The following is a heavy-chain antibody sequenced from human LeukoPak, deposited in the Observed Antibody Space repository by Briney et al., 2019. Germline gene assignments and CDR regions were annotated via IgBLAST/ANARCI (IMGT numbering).Heavy chain of an antibody. V-gene: IGHV1-2*02. Sequence: ASVKVSCKSSGYTFTGYYMHWVRQAPGQGLEWMGWINPNSGGTNYAQKFQGRVTMTRDTSISTAYMELSRLRSDDTAVYYCARAGVRYEDNWFDPWGQGTLVTVSS. CDR1: GYTFTGYY. D-gene: IGHD2-15*01. CDR3: ARAGVRYEDNWFDP. J-gene: IGHJ5*02. CDR2: INPNSGGT.